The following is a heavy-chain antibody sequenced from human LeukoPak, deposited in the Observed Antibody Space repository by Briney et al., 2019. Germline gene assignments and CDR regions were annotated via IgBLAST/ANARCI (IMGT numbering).Heavy chain of an antibody. D-gene: IGHD2-15*01. Sequence: SETLALTCSVSGGSVTSYYWNWVRQTPGKGLEWIGYISSSETTDYGPSFKSRVTMSLDTSKNQFSLKLSSVTAADTGVYYCARGYCSDERCPVFPSWGQGTLVTVSS. CDR1: GGSVTSYY. CDR2: ISSSETT. CDR3: ARGYCSDERCPVFPS. V-gene: IGHV4-59*02. J-gene: IGHJ5*02.